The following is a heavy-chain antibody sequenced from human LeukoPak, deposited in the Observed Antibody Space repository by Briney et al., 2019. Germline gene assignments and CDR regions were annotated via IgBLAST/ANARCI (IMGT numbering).Heavy chain of an antibody. CDR3: AELGITMIGGV. V-gene: IGHV3-7*01. D-gene: IGHD3-10*02. J-gene: IGHJ6*04. Sequence: GGSLILSCAASGFTFSSHWMSWVRQAPGKGLEWVANIKQDGSVKQYVDFVKGRFTISRDNAKNSLYLQMNSLRAEDTAVYYCAELGITMIGGVWGKGTTVTISS. CDR2: IKQDGSVK. CDR1: GFTFSSHW.